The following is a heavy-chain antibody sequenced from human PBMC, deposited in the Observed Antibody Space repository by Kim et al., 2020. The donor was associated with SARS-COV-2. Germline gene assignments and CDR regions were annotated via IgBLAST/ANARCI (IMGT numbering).Heavy chain of an antibody. CDR2: IIPIFGTA. Sequence: SVKVSCKASGGTFSSYAISWVRQAPGQGLEWMGGIIPIFGTANYAQKFQGRVTITADESTSTAYMELSSLRSEDTAVYYCARASGGPMIVVVTVGDAFDIWGQGTMVTVSS. D-gene: IGHD3-22*01. V-gene: IGHV1-69*13. J-gene: IGHJ3*02. CDR1: GGTFSSYA. CDR3: ARASGGPMIVVVTVGDAFDI.